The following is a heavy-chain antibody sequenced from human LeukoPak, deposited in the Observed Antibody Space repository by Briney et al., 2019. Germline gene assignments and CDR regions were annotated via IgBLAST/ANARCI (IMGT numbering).Heavy chain of an antibody. V-gene: IGHV4-39*01. D-gene: IGHD4-17*01. CDR1: GGSISSSSYY. J-gene: IGHJ4*02. CDR2: IYYSGST. CDR3: ARRGSGDHDY. Sequence: SETLSLTCTVSGGSISSSSYYWGWIRQPPGKGLKWIGSIYYSGSTYCNPSLKSRVTVSVDTSKNQFSLKLSSVTAADTAVYYCARRGSGDHDYWGQGTLVTVSS.